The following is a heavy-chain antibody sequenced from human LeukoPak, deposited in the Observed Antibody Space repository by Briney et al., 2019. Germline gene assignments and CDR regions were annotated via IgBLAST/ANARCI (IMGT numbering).Heavy chain of an antibody. CDR1: GDSVSSNSAA. Sequence: SQTLSLTCAISGDSVSSNSAAWTWIRQSPSRGLEWLGRTYYRSKWSDDYAVSVKSRITINPDTSKNQFSLHLNSVTTDDTAVYYCARGRVTTIANYYYYYIDVWGEGTTVTVSS. J-gene: IGHJ6*03. V-gene: IGHV6-1*01. CDR3: ARGRVTTIANYYYYYIDV. CDR2: TYYRSKWSD. D-gene: IGHD2-21*02.